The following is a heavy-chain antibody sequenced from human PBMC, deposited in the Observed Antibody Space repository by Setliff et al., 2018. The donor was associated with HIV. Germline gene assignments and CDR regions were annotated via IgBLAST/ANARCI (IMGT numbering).Heavy chain of an antibody. V-gene: IGHV4-39*01. D-gene: IGHD3-10*01. CDR2: IYYSGST. Sequence: SETLSLTCTVSGGSISSSTYYWGCIRQPPGKGLEWIGSIYYSGSTYYNPSLKSRVTISRDTSKNHFSLKLSSVTAADTAIYYCARHPAEGSGSYAALKRYFDLWGRGTLVTVSS. CDR1: GGSISSSTYY. CDR3: ARHPAEGSGSYAALKRYFDL. J-gene: IGHJ2*01.